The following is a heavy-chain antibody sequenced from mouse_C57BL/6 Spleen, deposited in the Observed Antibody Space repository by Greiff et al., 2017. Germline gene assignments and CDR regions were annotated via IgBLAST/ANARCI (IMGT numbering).Heavy chain of an antibody. CDR3: ARRVYYGNYWYFDV. CDR1: GYTFTSYW. Sequence: VQLQQPGAELVMPGASVKLSCKASGYTFTSYWMHWVKQRPGQGLEWIGEIDPSDSYTNYNQKFKGKSTLTVDKSSSTAYMQLSSLTSEDSAVYYCARRVYYGNYWYFDVWGTGTTVTVSS. J-gene: IGHJ1*03. V-gene: IGHV1-69*01. CDR2: IDPSDSYT. D-gene: IGHD2-1*01.